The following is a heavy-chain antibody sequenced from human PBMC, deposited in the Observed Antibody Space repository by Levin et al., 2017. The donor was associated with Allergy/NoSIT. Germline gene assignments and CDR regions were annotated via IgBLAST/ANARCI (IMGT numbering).Heavy chain of an antibody. CDR1: GGSLPGYY. J-gene: IGHJ4*02. Sequence: SQTLSLTCTVSGGSLPGYYWSWIRQSPWKGLEWIGYINEIGTTSYTPSLNSRLTLSVDTSKNHFSLKLSSVTAADTAVYYCARHSSGFSYAYDFDYWGQGTLVTVSS. V-gene: IGHV4-59*08. CDR3: ARHSSGFSYAYDFDY. D-gene: IGHD5-18*01. CDR2: INEIGTT.